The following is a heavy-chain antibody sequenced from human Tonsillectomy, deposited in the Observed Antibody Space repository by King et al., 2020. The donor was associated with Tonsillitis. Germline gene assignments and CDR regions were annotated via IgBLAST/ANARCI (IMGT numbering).Heavy chain of an antibody. V-gene: IGHV1-46*01. D-gene: IGHD3/OR15-3a*01. Sequence: VQLVESGAEVKKPGASVKVSCKASGYIFTNYYMHWVRQAPGQGLEWMGIINPSGGSTSYAQKFQGRITMTRDTSTSTVYMELSSLRSEDTAVYYCVTYMILGVVIIDYWGQGTLVTVSS. CDR2: INPSGGST. CDR1: GYIFTNYY. CDR3: VTYMILGVVIIDY. J-gene: IGHJ4*02.